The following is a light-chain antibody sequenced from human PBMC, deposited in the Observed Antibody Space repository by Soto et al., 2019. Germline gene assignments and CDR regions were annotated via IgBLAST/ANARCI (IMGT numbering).Light chain of an antibody. CDR2: GAS. Sequence: EIVMTQSPVTLSVSPGERATLSCRASHHVATNLAWYQQKPGQPPRLLIYGASTRATGVSARFSGSGSGTEFTLTISSRQSHHFAVYYCQQYTARPQWTFGQGTRV. CDR3: QQYTARPQWT. CDR1: HHVATN. J-gene: IGKJ1*01. V-gene: IGKV3-15*01.